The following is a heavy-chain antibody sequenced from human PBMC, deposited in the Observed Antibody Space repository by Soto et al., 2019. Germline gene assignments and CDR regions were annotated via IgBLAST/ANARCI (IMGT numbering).Heavy chain of an antibody. CDR3: ARLPDAKLYVAFDI. D-gene: IGHD2-2*01. J-gene: IGHJ3*02. CDR1: GGSISSSRYS. V-gene: IGHV4-39*01. CDR2: IYYSGST. Sequence: SETLSLTCTVSGGSISSSRYSWGRIHQPPGKGLEWIGSIYYSGSTYYNPSLKSRVTISVDTSKNQFSLKLSSVTAADTAVYYCARLPDAKLYVAFDISAQGTMVTASS.